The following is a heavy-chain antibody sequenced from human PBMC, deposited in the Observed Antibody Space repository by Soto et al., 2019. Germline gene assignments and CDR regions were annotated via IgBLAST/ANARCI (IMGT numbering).Heavy chain of an antibody. J-gene: IGHJ6*03. D-gene: IGHD6-6*01. CDR3: ASRGYSSSANTYMDV. CDR2: INHSGST. V-gene: IGHV4-34*01. CDR1: GGSFSGYY. Sequence: SETLSLTCAVYGGSFSGYYWSWIRQPPGKGLEWIGEINHSGSTNYNPSLKSRVTISVDTSKNQFSLKLSSVTAADTAVYYCASRGYSSSANTYMDVWGKGTTVTVSS.